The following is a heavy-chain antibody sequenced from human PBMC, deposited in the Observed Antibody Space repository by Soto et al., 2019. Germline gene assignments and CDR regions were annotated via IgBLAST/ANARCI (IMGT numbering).Heavy chain of an antibody. D-gene: IGHD3-3*01. CDR1: GGSVSSESHY. CDR3: ARDQYDIRSGSYYYAMEV. Sequence: SETLSLTCTVSGGSVSSESHYWSWIRQTPGKGLEWIGYIYYTGSTNYNPSLKGRVTMSVDTSRDQVSLRLRSVTRADTAVYYCARDQYDIRSGSYYYAMEVWGQGTKVTVSS. J-gene: IGHJ6*02. V-gene: IGHV4-61*01. CDR2: IYYTGST.